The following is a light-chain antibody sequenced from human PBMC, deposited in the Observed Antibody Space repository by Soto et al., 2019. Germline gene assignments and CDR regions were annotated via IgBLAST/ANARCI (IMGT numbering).Light chain of an antibody. Sequence: ELLLTQSPATLSLSPGESATLSCRDSQSVSSYLAWYQQKPGQAPRLLIYDAYNRATGIPARFSGSGSGTEFTLTISSLQSEDFAVYYCQQYNNWPPWTCGQGTQVDIK. CDR1: QSVSSY. V-gene: IGKV3-11*01. J-gene: IGKJ1*01. CDR2: DAY. CDR3: QQYNNWPPWT.